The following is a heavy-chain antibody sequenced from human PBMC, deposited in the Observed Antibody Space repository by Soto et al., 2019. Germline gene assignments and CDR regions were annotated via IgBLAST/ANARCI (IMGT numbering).Heavy chain of an antibody. J-gene: IGHJ5*02. D-gene: IGHD2-21*01. CDR1: GYTFTSYD. Sequence: QVQLVQSGAEVKKPGASVKVSCKASGYTFTSYDINWVRQATGQGLEWMGWMNPNSGNTGYAQKFQGRVTMTGNTSISTASRELSSLKSEDTAVYYCAREVANRFDPWGQGTLVTVSS. CDR3: AREVANRFDP. V-gene: IGHV1-8*01. CDR2: MNPNSGNT.